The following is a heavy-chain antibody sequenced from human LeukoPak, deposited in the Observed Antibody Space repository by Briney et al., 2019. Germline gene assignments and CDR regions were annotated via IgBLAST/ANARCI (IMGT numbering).Heavy chain of an antibody. D-gene: IGHD3-10*01. J-gene: IGHJ3*02. V-gene: IGHV4-59*01. CDR3: ARGGSGISNAFDI. Sequence: PSETLSLTCTVSGGSISSYYWSWIRQPPGKGLEWIGYIFYSGSTNYNPSLKSRVTISGHTSKNQFSLKLRSVTAADTAVYYCARGGSGISNAFDIWGQGTMVTVSS. CDR2: IFYSGST. CDR1: GGSISSYY.